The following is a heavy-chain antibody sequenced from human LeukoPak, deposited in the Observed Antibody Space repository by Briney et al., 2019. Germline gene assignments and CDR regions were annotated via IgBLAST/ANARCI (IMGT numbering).Heavy chain of an antibody. CDR2: IYYSGST. Sequence: SETLSLTCTVSGGSISSGGYYWSWIRQHPGKGLEWIGYIYYSGSTYYNPSLKSRVTISVDTSKTQFSLKLSYVTAADTAVYYCARATRRGYSGYDTGYYFDYWGQGTLVTVSS. J-gene: IGHJ4*02. V-gene: IGHV4-31*03. CDR3: ARATRRGYSGYDTGYYFDY. CDR1: GGSISSGGYY. D-gene: IGHD5-12*01.